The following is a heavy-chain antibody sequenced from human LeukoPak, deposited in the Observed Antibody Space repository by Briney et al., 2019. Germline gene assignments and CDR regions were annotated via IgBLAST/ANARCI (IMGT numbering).Heavy chain of an antibody. CDR3: ARDRDYGDYEGMDV. CDR2: ISSRSTYI. V-gene: IGHV3-21*01. D-gene: IGHD4-17*01. J-gene: IGHJ6*04. Sequence: GGSLRLSCVASGFTFNNYSMNWVRQAPGKGLEWVSSISSRSTYIYYADSVKGRFTISRDNAKNSLYLQMNSLRAEDTAVYYCARDRDYGDYEGMDVWGKGTTVTVSS. CDR1: GFTFNNYS.